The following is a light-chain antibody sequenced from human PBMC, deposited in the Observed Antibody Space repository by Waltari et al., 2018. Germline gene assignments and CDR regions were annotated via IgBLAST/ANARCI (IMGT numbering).Light chain of an antibody. V-gene: IGKV3-20*01. Sequence: EVVLTQSPGTISLSPGETVTLSCRASQRVVSDYLAWYQQKPGQAPRLLIYGASTQASGIPDRFSGSGFETHFTLTISSLEPEDFAVYYCQQFDGSLYTFGQGTRLEI. J-gene: IGKJ2*01. CDR1: QRVVSDY. CDR3: QQFDGSLYT. CDR2: GAS.